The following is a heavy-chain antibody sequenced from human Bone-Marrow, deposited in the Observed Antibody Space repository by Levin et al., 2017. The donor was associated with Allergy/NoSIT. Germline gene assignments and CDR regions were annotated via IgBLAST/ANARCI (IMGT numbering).Heavy chain of an antibody. Sequence: GGSLKISCKGSGYNFNSYWIGWVRQMPGKGLEWMGIIYPGDSDTRYRPSFQGQVTISADKSISTSYLQWSSLKASDTAMYYCARPKTVAIRNDDFDIWGQGTMVTVSS. CDR1: GYNFNSYW. CDR3: ARPKTVAIRNDDFDI. J-gene: IGHJ3*02. D-gene: IGHD5-12*01. CDR2: IYPGDSDT. V-gene: IGHV5-51*01.